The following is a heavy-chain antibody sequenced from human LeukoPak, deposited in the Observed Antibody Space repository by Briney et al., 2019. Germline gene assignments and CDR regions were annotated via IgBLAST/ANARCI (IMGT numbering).Heavy chain of an antibody. D-gene: IGHD6-13*01. V-gene: IGHV1-69*06. CDR3: ARDSSPNTPYYFDY. J-gene: IGHJ4*02. Sequence: ASVKVSCKASGGTFSSYAISWVRQAPGQGLEWMGGIIPIFGTANYAQKFQGRVTITADKSTSTAYMELSSLRSEDTAVYYCARDSSPNTPYYFDYWGQGTLVTVSS. CDR2: IIPIFGTA. CDR1: GGTFSSYA.